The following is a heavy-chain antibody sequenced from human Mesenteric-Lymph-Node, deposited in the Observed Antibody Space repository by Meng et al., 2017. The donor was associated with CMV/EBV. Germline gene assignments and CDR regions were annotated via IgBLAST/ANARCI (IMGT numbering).Heavy chain of an antibody. Sequence: GESLKISCAASGFTFSNYFMHWVRQAPGKGLDWVAVISFDEHIKYYADSVKGRFTISRDNSKNTLYLQMNSLRAEDTALYYCARDKFEATMTTSDSWGQGTLVTVSS. V-gene: IGHV3-30*04. J-gene: IGHJ4*02. CDR2: ISFDEHIK. CDR3: ARDKFEATMTTSDS. D-gene: IGHD4-17*01. CDR1: GFTFSNYF.